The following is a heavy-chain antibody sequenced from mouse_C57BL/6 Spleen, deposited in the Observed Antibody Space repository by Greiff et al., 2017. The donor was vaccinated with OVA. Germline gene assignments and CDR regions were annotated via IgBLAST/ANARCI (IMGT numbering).Heavy chain of an antibody. CDR1: GYTFTSYW. V-gene: IGHV1-50*01. D-gene: IGHD1-1*01. J-gene: IGHJ4*01. CDR2: IDPSDSYT. CDR3: ACYYGSSDPCYYAMDY. Sequence: QVQLQQPGAELVKPGASVKLSCKASGYTFTSYWMQWVKQRPGQGLEWIGEIDPSDSYTNYNQKFKGKATLTVDTSSSTAYMQLSSLTSEDSAVYYCACYYGSSDPCYYAMDYWGQGTSVTVSS.